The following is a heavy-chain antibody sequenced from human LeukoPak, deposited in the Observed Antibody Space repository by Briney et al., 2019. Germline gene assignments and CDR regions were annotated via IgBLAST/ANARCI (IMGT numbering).Heavy chain of an antibody. CDR3: ARMYCGGGKCYLSYFDY. Sequence: GGSLRLSCAGSGFTFSTYWMSWVRQAPGKGPEWVANINQDGGEKHYVDSVKGRFTISRDNAKDSLDLQLNSLRGEDTAVYYCARMYCGGGKCYLSYFDYWGQGTVVTVSS. J-gene: IGHJ4*02. V-gene: IGHV3-7*04. CDR2: INQDGGEK. D-gene: IGHD2-21*01. CDR1: GFTFSTYW.